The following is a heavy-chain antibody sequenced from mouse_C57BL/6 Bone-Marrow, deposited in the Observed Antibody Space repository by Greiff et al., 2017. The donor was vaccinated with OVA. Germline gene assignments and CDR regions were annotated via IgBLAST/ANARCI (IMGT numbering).Heavy chain of an antibody. CDR3: ARTTVVAPNGNFDY. CDR2: INSDGGST. V-gene: IGHV5-2*01. D-gene: IGHD1-1*01. J-gene: IGHJ2*01. Sequence: EVQLVESGGGLVQPGESLKLSCESYEYEFPSHDMSWVRKTPEKRLELVAAINSDGGSTYYPDTMERRFILSRDNTKKTLYLQMSSLRSEDTALYYCARTTVVAPNGNFDYWGQGTTLTVSS. CDR1: EYEFPSHD.